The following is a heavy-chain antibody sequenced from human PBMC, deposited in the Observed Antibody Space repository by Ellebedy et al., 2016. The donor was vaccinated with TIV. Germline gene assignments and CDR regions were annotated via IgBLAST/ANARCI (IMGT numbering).Heavy chain of an antibody. D-gene: IGHD2-15*01. Sequence: GESLKISCAASGFTVSSNYMSWVRQAPGKGLEWVSVIYSGGSTYYADSVKGRFTMCRDNSKNTLYLQMNSLRAEDTAVYYCARHCSGGSCSHHAFDIWGQGTMVTVSS. CDR2: IYSGGST. CDR1: GFTVSSNY. CDR3: ARHCSGGSCSHHAFDI. J-gene: IGHJ3*02. V-gene: IGHV3-66*04.